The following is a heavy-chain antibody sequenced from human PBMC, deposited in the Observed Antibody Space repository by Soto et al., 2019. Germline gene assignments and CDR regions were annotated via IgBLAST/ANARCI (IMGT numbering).Heavy chain of an antibody. CDR1: GYSFSGYW. D-gene: IGHD3-22*01. CDR3: ARQIYDSDTGPNFQYYFDS. CDR2: IDPSDSQT. Sequence: AESLKISCQGYGYSFSGYWITWVRQKPGKGLEWMGRIDPSDSQTYYSPSFRGHVTISVTKSITTVFLQWSSLRASDTAMYYCARQIYDSDTGPNFQYYFDSWGQGTPVTVSS. J-gene: IGHJ4*02. V-gene: IGHV5-10-1*01.